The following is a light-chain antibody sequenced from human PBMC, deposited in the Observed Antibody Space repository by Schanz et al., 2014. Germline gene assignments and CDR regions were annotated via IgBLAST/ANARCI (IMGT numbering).Light chain of an antibody. CDR2: SVS. Sequence: EIVMTQSPATLSVSPGERATLSCRASQSVGTKVAWYQQKPGQAPRLLIYSVSTRATGIPLRFSGSGSGTDFTLTIDSLQPEDFGIYYCQQYKNWPETFGQGTRLEI. V-gene: IGKV3-15*01. CDR1: QSVGTK. CDR3: QQYKNWPET. J-gene: IGKJ2*01.